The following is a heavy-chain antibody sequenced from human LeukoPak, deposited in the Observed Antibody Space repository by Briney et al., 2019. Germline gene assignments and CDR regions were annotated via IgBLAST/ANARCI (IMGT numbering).Heavy chain of an antibody. D-gene: IGHD3-22*01. CDR2: IYYSGST. V-gene: IGHV4-61*05. Sequence: SETLSLTCTVSGGSISSSSYYWGWIRQPPGKGLEWIGYIYYSGSTNYNPSLKSRVTISVDTSKNQFSLKLSSVTAADTAVYYCARDRPPPAYYYGMDVWGQGTTVTVSS. CDR1: GGSISSSSYY. J-gene: IGHJ6*02. CDR3: ARDRPPPAYYYGMDV.